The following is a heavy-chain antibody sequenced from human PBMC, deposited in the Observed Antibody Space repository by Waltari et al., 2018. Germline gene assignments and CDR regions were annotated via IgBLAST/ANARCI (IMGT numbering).Heavy chain of an antibody. J-gene: IGHJ4*02. CDR3: VPQEQLGLES. D-gene: IGHD6-6*01. CDR2: SSGRGTPI. Sequence: EVQLVESGGGLVQPGGSLRLSCAVSGFTFSNFEMNWIRQTPGKRLEWLSYSSGRGTPIYYADAVKGRFTISRDNAKNSLFLQMNSLRAEDAAVYYCVPQEQLGLESWGRGTLVTVSS. CDR1: GFTFSNFE. V-gene: IGHV3-48*03.